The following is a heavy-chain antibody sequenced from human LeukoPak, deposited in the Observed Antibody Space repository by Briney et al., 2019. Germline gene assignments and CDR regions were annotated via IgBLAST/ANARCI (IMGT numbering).Heavy chain of an antibody. CDR2: ISGSGGNT. J-gene: IGHJ4*02. CDR1: AFTFSNYA. V-gene: IGHV3-23*01. D-gene: IGHD2-2*02. Sequence: PGGSLRLSCAASAFTFSNYAMGWVRQAPGKGLEWVSAISGSGGNTCYADSVKGRFTISRDNSKNTLYLQMNSLRAEDTAIYYCVKEDQYCGSTGCYTVGFDYWGQRTLVTVSS. CDR3: VKEDQYCGSTGCYTVGFDY.